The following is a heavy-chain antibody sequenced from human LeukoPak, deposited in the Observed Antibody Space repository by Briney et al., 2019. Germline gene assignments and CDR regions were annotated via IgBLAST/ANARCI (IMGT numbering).Heavy chain of an antibody. CDR2: FSYSGST. J-gene: IGHJ4*02. V-gene: IGHV4-59*01. Sequence: PSETLSLTCSVSGVSISTYYWIWIRQPPAKGLEWMGFFSYSGSTKYNPSLKSRVTMSVDTSKKQLSLNLRSVTAADTAVYYCARLRDSTGYHFDYWGQGTLVTVSS. CDR3: ARLRDSTGYHFDY. D-gene: IGHD3-22*01. CDR1: GVSISTYY.